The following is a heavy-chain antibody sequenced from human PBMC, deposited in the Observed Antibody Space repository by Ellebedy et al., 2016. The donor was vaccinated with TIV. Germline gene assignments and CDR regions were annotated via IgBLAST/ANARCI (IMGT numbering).Heavy chain of an antibody. CDR1: GYSFTSYW. Sequence: GESLKISXKGSGYSFTSYWIGWVRQMPGKGLEWMGIIYPGDSDTRYSPSFQGQVTISADKSISTAYLQWSSLKASDTAMYYCARRRCSGGSCYSLFLDPWGQGTLVTVSS. CDR3: ARRRCSGGSCYSLFLDP. V-gene: IGHV5-51*01. CDR2: IYPGDSDT. J-gene: IGHJ5*02. D-gene: IGHD2-15*01.